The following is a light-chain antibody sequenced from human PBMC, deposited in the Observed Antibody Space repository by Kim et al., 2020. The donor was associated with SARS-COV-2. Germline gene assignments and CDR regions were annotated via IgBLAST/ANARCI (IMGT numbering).Light chain of an antibody. V-gene: IGLV1-47*01. CDR3: AAWDDSLSGPV. Sequence: ELTQPPSASGTPGQRVTISCSGSSSNIGSNYVYWHLPGTAPKLLIYRNNQRPSGVPDRFSGSKSGTSASLAISGLRSEDEADYYCAAWDDSLSGPVFGGGTQLTVL. CDR1: SSNIGSNY. J-gene: IGLJ3*02. CDR2: RNN.